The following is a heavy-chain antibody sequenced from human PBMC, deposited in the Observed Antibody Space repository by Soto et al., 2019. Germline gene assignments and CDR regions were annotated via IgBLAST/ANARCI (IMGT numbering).Heavy chain of an antibody. Sequence: QVQLQQWGAGLLKPSETLSLTCAVYGGSFSGYYWSWIRQPPGKGLEWIGEINHSGSTNYNPSLKSRVTISVDTSKNQLSLKLSSVTAADTAVYYCAIGADIVVVVAATYFDYWGQGTLVTVSS. CDR2: INHSGST. CDR1: GGSFSGYY. D-gene: IGHD2-15*01. CDR3: AIGADIVVVVAATYFDY. J-gene: IGHJ4*02. V-gene: IGHV4-34*01.